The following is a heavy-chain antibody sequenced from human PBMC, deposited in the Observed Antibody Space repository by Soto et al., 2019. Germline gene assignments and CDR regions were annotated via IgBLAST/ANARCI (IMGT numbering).Heavy chain of an antibody. J-gene: IGHJ4*02. CDR1: GGSFSGYY. D-gene: IGHD5-18*01. V-gene: IGHV4-34*01. CDR3: ARGPWIQLWYYFDY. CDR2: INHSGST. Sequence: TSETLSLTCAVYGGSFSGYYWSWIRQPPGKGLEWIGEINHSGSTNYNPSLKSRVTISVDTSKNQFSLKLSSVTAADTAVYYCARGPWIQLWYYFDYWGQGTLVTVSS.